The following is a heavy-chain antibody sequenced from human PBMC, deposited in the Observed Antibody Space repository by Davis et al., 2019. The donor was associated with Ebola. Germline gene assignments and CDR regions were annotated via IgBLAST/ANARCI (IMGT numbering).Heavy chain of an antibody. V-gene: IGHV4-34*01. Sequence: MPSETLSLTCAVYGGSFSGYYWSWIRQPPGKGLEWIGEINHSGNTNYNPSLKSRVTISVDKSKNQFSLKLTSVTAADTAFYYCARDVTVGTTPYLYGMDIWGQGTTVTVSS. CDR1: GGSFSGYY. CDR3: ARDVTVGTTPYLYGMDI. CDR2: INHSGNT. J-gene: IGHJ6*02. D-gene: IGHD1-26*01.